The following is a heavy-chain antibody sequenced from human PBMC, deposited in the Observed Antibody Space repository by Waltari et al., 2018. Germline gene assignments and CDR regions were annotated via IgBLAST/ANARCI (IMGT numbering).Heavy chain of an antibody. V-gene: IGHV4-34*01. CDR3: ARGREGTDAFDI. CDR1: GGSFSGYY. J-gene: IGHJ3*02. D-gene: IGHD3-10*01. CDR2: INHSGST. Sequence: QVQLQQWGAGLLKPSETLSLTCAVYGGSFSGYYWSWIRQPPGKGLEWIGEINHSGSTNYNPSLKSRVTISVETSKNQFSLKLSAVTAADTAVYYCARGREGTDAFDIWGQGTMVTVSS.